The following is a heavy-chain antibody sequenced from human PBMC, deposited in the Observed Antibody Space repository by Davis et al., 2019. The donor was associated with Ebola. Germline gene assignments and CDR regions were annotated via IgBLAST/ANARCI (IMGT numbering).Heavy chain of an antibody. D-gene: IGHD3-10*01. J-gene: IGHJ4*02. CDR2: IISSSYAI. CDR3: AREVFRGPTGDY. Sequence: GGSLRLSCAASGFTFSPYSMNWVRQAPGKGLDWVSYIISSSYAIYYADSVKGRFTISRDNAKNSLYLQMNSLRDEDTAVYYCAREVFRGPTGDYWGQGTLVTVSS. CDR1: GFTFSPYS. V-gene: IGHV3-48*02.